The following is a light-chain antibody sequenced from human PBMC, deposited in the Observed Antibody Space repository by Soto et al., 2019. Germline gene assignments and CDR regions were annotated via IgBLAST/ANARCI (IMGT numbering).Light chain of an antibody. CDR1: QSVSSS. V-gene: IGKV3-15*01. Sequence: EIVMTQSPATLSVSPGERATLSCRASQSVSSSLAWYQQKPGQAPRLLIYGASTRATGIPARFSGSGSGTEFTLTISSLQSEDYAVYYCQQYNNPSTFGQGTKVEIK. CDR3: QQYNNPST. CDR2: GAS. J-gene: IGKJ1*01.